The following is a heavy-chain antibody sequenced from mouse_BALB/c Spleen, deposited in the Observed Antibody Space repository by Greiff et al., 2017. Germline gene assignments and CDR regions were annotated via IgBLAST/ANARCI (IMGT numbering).Heavy chain of an antibody. CDR1: GFTFTDYY. V-gene: IGHV7-3*02. D-gene: IGHD1-1*01. Sequence: EVKLVESGGGLVQPGGSLRLSCATSGFTFTDYYMSWVRQPPGKALEWLGFIRNKANGYTTEYSASVKGRFTISRDNSQSILYLQMNTLRAEDSATYYCASAHYYGSSPFAYWGQGTLVTVSA. J-gene: IGHJ3*01. CDR2: IRNKANGYTT. CDR3: ASAHYYGSSPFAY.